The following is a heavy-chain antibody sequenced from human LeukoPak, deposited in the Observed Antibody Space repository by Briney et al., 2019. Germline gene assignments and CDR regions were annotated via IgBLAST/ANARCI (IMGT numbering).Heavy chain of an antibody. CDR1: GFTFGDYA. CDR3: TRDSGSNRANFDY. Sequence: GGSLRLSCTASGFTFGDYAMSWFRQAPGKGLEGVGFIRSKAYGGTTEYAASVKGRFTISRDDTKSIAYLQMNSLKTEDTAVYYCTRDSGSNRANFDYWGQGTLVTVSS. V-gene: IGHV3-49*03. J-gene: IGHJ4*02. CDR2: IRSKAYGGTT. D-gene: IGHD1-26*01.